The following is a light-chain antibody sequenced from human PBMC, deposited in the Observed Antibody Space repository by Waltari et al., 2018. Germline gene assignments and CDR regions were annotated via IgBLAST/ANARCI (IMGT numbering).Light chain of an antibody. J-gene: IGLJ3*02. CDR3: QVWDSNNDHWV. CDR1: NLGSHS. Sequence: SHVVTQAPPVSVAPRTTARITCGGHNLGSHSVNWDRQKPGQAPVLVMYLAKDRPSGIPERFSGSNSGNTATLIIGRVEAGDEADYYCQVWDSNNDHWVFGGGTRLTV. CDR2: LAK. V-gene: IGLV3-21*04.